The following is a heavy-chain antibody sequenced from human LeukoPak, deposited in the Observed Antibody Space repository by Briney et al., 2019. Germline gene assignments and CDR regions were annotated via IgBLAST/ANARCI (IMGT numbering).Heavy chain of an antibody. CDR3: ARVQPGYYDSSGYYIFDY. CDR1: GFTFDDYG. CDR2: INWNGGST. V-gene: IGHV3-20*04. Sequence: GGSLRLSCAASGFTFDDYGVSWVRQAPGKGLEWVSGINWNGGSTGYADSVKGRFTISRDNAKHSLYLQMNSLRAEDTALYYCARVQPGYYDSSGYYIFDYWGQGTLVTVSS. J-gene: IGHJ4*02. D-gene: IGHD3-22*01.